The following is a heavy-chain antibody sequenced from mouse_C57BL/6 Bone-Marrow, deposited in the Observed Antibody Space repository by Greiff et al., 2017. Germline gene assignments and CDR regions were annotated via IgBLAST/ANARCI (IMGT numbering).Heavy chain of an antibody. CDR2: INPSTGGT. Sequence: VQLQQSGPELVKPGASVKISCKASGYSFTGYYMNWVKQSPEKSLEWIGEINPSTGGTTYNQKFKAKATLTVDTSSSTAYMQLTSLTSEDSAVYYCARDVYHVDYWGQGTTLTVSS. J-gene: IGHJ2*01. V-gene: IGHV1-42*01. CDR1: GYSFTGYY. CDR3: ARDVYHVDY.